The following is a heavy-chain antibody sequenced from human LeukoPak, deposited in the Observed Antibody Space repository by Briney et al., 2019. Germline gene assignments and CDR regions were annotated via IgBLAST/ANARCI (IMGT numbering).Heavy chain of an antibody. D-gene: IGHD6-13*01. V-gene: IGHV3-21*01. Sequence: GGSLRLSCAASGFTFSTYSMNWVRQAPGKGLECVSSISTSSSYIYYADSVKGRFTISRDNAKNSLYLQMNSLRAEDTAVYYCARDGSAIAAAGTVDYWGQGTLVTVSS. CDR1: GFTFSTYS. CDR3: ARDGSAIAAAGTVDY. CDR2: ISTSSSYI. J-gene: IGHJ4*02.